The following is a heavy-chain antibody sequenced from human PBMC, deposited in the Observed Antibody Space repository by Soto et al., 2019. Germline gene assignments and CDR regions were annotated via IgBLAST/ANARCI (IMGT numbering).Heavy chain of an antibody. D-gene: IGHD3-3*01. CDR1: GFSLSTSGVG. J-gene: IGHJ6*02. CDR2: IYWNDDK. V-gene: IGHV2-5*01. Sequence: QITLKESGPTLVKPTQTLTLTCTFSGFSLSTSGVGVGWIRQPPGKAREWLALIYWNDDKHYSPSLKSKLTVSKDTSKTPVGLTMSNMFPVETATYYCSLERFLELLYPQWFGVDVWGHGTTVTVS. CDR3: SLERFLELLYPQWFGVDV.